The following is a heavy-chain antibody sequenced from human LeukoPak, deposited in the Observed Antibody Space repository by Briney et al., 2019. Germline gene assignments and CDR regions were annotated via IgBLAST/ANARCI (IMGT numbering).Heavy chain of an antibody. CDR2: IKEDGSEK. CDR3: ARDLLNFNWNHWFDP. V-gene: IGHV3-7*01. D-gene: IGHD1-20*01. Sequence: SGGSLRLSCAASGFTFSSYWMSWVRQAPGKGLEWVANIKEDGSEKYYVASVKGRFTISRDNAKNSLYLQMNSLRAEDTAVYFCARDLLNFNWNHWFDPWGQGTLVTVSS. CDR1: GFTFSSYW. J-gene: IGHJ5*02.